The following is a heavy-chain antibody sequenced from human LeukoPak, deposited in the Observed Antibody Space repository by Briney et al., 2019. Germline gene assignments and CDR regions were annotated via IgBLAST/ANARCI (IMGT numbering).Heavy chain of an antibody. J-gene: IGHJ4*02. V-gene: IGHV3-30*04. D-gene: IGHD3-10*01. CDR2: ISYDGSNK. CDR1: GFTFSSYA. Sequence: GGSLRLSCAASGFTFSSYAMHWVRQAPGKGLEWVAVISYDGSNKYYADSVKGRFTISRDNSKNTLYLQMNSLRAEDTAVYYCAKSMWDYYGSGSYSIDYWGQGTLVTVSS. CDR3: AKSMWDYYGSGSYSIDY.